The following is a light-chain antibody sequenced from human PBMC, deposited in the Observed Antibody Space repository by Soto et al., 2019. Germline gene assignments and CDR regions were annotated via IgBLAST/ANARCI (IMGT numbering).Light chain of an antibody. CDR3: QHYGCSLS. V-gene: IGKV3-20*01. CDR2: GAS. Sequence: EIVLTQSPGTQSLSPGERATLSCRASQSVSSSYLAWYQQKPGQAPRLLIYGASSRATGIPDRFSGSGSGTDFTLTISRLEPEDFAEYYCQHYGCSLSFGGGT. CDR1: QSVSSSY. J-gene: IGKJ4*01.